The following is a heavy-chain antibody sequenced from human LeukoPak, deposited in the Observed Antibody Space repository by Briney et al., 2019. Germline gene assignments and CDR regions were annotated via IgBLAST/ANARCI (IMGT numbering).Heavy chain of an antibody. CDR1: GFTFSTYS. CDR2: ISSSTRTI. D-gene: IGHD3-22*01. Sequence: GGSLRLSCAASGFTFSTYSMNWVRQAPGKGLEWVSYISSSTRTIYYADSVKGRFTISRDNAKNSLYLQMNSLRAEDTAVYYCASGTSGYNVDHFDYWGQGTLVTVSS. CDR3: ASGTSGYNVDHFDY. V-gene: IGHV3-48*04. J-gene: IGHJ4*02.